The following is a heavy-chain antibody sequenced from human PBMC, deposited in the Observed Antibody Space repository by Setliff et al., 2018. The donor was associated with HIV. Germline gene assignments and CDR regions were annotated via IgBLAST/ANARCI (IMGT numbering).Heavy chain of an antibody. Sequence: ASVKVSCKASGYTFSTYGISWVRQAPGQGLEWMGWISAYNDNTNYAQKVQGRVTMTTDTSTSTAYMVLRSLRSDDTAVYYCARKYCTNGVCYKTGEFDYWGQGTLVTVSS. CDR3: ARKYCTNGVCYKTGEFDY. D-gene: IGHD2-8*01. CDR2: ISAYNDNT. V-gene: IGHV1-18*01. J-gene: IGHJ4*02. CDR1: GYTFSTYG.